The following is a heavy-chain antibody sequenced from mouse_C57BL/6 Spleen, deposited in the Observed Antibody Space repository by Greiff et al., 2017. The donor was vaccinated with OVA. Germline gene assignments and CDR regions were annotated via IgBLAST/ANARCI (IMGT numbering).Heavy chain of an antibody. D-gene: IGHD1-1*01. J-gene: IGHJ1*03. Sequence: ESGPGLVKPSQSLSLTCSVTGYSITSGYYWNWIRQFPGNKLEWMGYISYDGSNNYNPSLKNRISITRDTSKNQFFLKLNSVTTEDTATYYCASTLLRSPGYFDVWGTGTTVTVSS. CDR1: GYSITSGYY. CDR3: ASTLLRSPGYFDV. V-gene: IGHV3-6*01. CDR2: ISYDGSN.